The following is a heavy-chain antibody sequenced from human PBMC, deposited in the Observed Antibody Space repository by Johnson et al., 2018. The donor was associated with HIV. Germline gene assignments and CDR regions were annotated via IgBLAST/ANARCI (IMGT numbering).Heavy chain of an antibody. CDR3: VRGGLGYQNFHDAFDM. Sequence: VQLVESGGGVVRPGGSLRLSCAASGFTFSRYWMSWVRQAPGKGLEWVANINQDGSEKYYVDSVKGRITISRDNAKNSLYLQMNSLRAEDTALYYCVRGGLGYQNFHDAFDMWGQGTMVTVSS. D-gene: IGHD2-2*01. CDR1: GFTFSRYW. J-gene: IGHJ3*02. V-gene: IGHV3-7*03. CDR2: INQDGSEK.